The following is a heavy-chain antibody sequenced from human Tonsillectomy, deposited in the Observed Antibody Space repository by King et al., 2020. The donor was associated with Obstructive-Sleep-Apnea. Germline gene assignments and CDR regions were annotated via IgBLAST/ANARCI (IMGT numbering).Heavy chain of an antibody. Sequence: QLQESGPGLVKPSETLSLTCTVSGGSISSYYWSWIRQPPGKGLEWIGYFYYMGSTNYNPSLKSRVSISVETSKNTFSLKLSSVTAADTAVYYCARTARTYDILTGPYYFDYWGQGTLVTVSS. V-gene: IGHV4-59*01. J-gene: IGHJ4*02. CDR1: GGSISSYY. CDR3: ARTARTYDILTGPYYFDY. D-gene: IGHD3-9*01. CDR2: FYYMGST.